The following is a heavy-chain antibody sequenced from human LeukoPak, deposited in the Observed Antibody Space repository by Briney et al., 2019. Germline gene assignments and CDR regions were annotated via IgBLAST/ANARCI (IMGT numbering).Heavy chain of an antibody. CDR3: ARGRYYGDYYYVPDYFDY. CDR2: IKEDGSEK. Sequence: GGSLRLSCAASGFIFSSYWMSWVRQAPGKGLEWVANIKEDGSEKYYVDSVKGRFTISRDNAKNSLYLQMNSLRAEDTALYYCARGRYYGDYYYVPDYFDYWGQGTLVTVSS. D-gene: IGHD4-17*01. J-gene: IGHJ4*02. CDR1: GFIFSSYW. V-gene: IGHV3-7*03.